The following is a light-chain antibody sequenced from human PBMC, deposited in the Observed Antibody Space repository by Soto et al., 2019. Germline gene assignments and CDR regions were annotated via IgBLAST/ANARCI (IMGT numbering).Light chain of an antibody. Sequence: QSALTQPASVSGSPGQSITISCTGTSSDIGSYTLVSWYQQHPGKAPKLMTYEVNERPSGVSNRFSGSKSGNTASLTISGLXAXXEAEYYCCSFAGSTTPYVFGTGTKLTVL. V-gene: IGLV2-23*02. CDR2: EVN. CDR1: SSDIGSYTL. J-gene: IGLJ1*01. CDR3: CSFAGSTTPYV.